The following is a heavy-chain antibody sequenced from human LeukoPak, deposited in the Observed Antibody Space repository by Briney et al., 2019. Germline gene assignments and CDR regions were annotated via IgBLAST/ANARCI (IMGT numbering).Heavy chain of an antibody. V-gene: IGHV4-34*01. D-gene: IGHD3-10*01. CDR1: GGSFSGYY. CDR2: INHSGST. Sequence: SETLSLTCAVYGGSFSGYYWSWIRQPPGEGLEWIGEINHSGSTNYNPSLKSRVTISVDTSKNQFSLKLSSVTAADTAVYYCARRRRGLNYGSGSCFDYWGQGTLVTVSS. CDR3: ARRRRGLNYGSGSCFDY. J-gene: IGHJ4*02.